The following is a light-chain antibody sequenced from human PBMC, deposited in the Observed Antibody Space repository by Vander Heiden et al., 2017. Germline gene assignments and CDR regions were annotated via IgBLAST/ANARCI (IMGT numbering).Light chain of an antibody. CDR3: QQSHSSPFS. Sequence: DIQSTQSPSSLSASVGDRVTITCRASQSISGYLNWYQQKPGKAPKLLIYTASGLQSGVPSRFSGSGSGTDFTLTFSSLQPEDFATYFCQQSHSSPFSFGQGTKLEI. CDR2: TAS. V-gene: IGKV1-39*01. CDR1: QSISGY. J-gene: IGKJ2*03.